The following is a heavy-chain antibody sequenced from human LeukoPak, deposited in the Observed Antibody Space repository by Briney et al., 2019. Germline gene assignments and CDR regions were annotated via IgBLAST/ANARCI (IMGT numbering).Heavy chain of an antibody. CDR3: ARSLYSSSSYYFDY. J-gene: IGHJ4*02. V-gene: IGHV4-4*07. Sequence: SETLSLTCSVSGGSISSYYWSWIRQPAGKGLEWIGRIYTSGSPNYNPSLKSRVTMSVDTSKNQFSLKLSSVTAADTAVYYCARSLYSSSSYYFDYWGQGTLVTVSS. D-gene: IGHD6-13*01. CDR1: GGSISSYY. CDR2: IYTSGSP.